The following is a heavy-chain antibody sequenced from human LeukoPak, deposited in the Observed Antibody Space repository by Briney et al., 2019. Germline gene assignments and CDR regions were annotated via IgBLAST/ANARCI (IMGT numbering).Heavy chain of an antibody. CDR1: GGSISSYY. J-gene: IGHJ3*02. CDR2: IYYSGST. Sequence: SETLSLTCTVSGGSISSYYWSWIRQPPGKGLEWIGYIYYSGSTNYNPSLKSRVTISVDTSKNQFSLKLSSVTAADTAVYYCAGSYGSGSPYAAFDIWGQGTMVTVSS. D-gene: IGHD3-10*01. V-gene: IGHV4-59*01. CDR3: AGSYGSGSPYAAFDI.